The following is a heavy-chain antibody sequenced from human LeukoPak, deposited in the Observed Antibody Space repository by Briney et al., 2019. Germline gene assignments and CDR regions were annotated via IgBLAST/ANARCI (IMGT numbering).Heavy chain of an antibody. CDR1: GGSISSYY. V-gene: IGHV4-59*01. CDR2: IYYSGST. J-gene: IGHJ3*02. D-gene: IGHD2-15*01. CDR3: ARLGRPAAFDI. Sequence: SETLSLTCTVSGGSISSYYWSWIRQPPGKGLEWIGYIYYSGSTNYNPSLKSRVTISVDTSKNQFSLKLSSVTAADTAVYYCARLGRPAAFDIWGQGTMVTVSS.